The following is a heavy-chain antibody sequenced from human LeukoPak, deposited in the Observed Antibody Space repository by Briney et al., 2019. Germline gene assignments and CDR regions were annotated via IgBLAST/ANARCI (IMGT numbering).Heavy chain of an antibody. CDR1: GFTFSDYY. CDR3: ARGRHYDFWSGYLPDH. Sequence: GSLRLSCAASGFTFSDYYMSWIRQAPGKGLEWVAYSSSSIGYTNYADSVKGRFTISRDNAKNSLYLQMSSLRAEDTAVYYCARGRHYDFWSGYLPDHSGQGSLVTVSS. D-gene: IGHD3-3*01. CDR2: SSSSIGYT. V-gene: IGHV3-11*06. J-gene: IGHJ4*02.